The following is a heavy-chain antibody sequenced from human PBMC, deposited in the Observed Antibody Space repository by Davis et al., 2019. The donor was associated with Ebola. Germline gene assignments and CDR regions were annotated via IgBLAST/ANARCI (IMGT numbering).Heavy chain of an antibody. Sequence: GGSLRLSCTDSVITFSSYAMTWVRQAPGKGLEWVSAISGSGGSTYYADSVKGRFTISRDNSKKTLYLQMNSLRAEDTAVYYCAKHGNGWYELDFWGQGTLVTVSS. D-gene: IGHD6-19*01. CDR3: AKHGNGWYELDF. V-gene: IGHV3-23*01. CDR2: ISGSGGST. CDR1: VITFSSYA. J-gene: IGHJ4*02.